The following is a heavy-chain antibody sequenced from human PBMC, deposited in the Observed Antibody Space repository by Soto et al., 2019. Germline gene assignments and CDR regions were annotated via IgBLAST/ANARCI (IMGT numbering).Heavy chain of an antibody. V-gene: IGHV3-21*01. D-gene: IGHD2-15*01. CDR3: ARVGGNCSGGSCYLYYYYYGLDV. J-gene: IGHJ6*02. CDR2: ISSGSSYI. CDR1: GFTFSSYS. Sequence: EVQLVESGGGLVKPGGSLRLSCADSGFTFSSYSMNWVRQAPGKGLEWVSSISSGSSYIYYADSVKGRFTISRDNAKNSLYLQMNSLRAEDTAVYYCARVGGNCSGGSCYLYYYYYGLDVWGQGTTVTVSS.